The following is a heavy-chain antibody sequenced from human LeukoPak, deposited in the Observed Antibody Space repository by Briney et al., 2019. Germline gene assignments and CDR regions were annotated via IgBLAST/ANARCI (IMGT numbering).Heavy chain of an antibody. V-gene: IGHV3-30*03. Sequence: GGSLRLSCAASGFTFSSCGMHWVXQAPGXGLEWVAVISYDGSNKFYADSVTGRFTISRDNSKNTLYLQMNSLRAEDTAVYYCAAKGYSYGNNAFDIWGQGTMVTVSS. CDR3: AAKGYSYGNNAFDI. J-gene: IGHJ3*02. CDR2: ISYDGSNK. CDR1: GFTFSSCG. D-gene: IGHD5-18*01.